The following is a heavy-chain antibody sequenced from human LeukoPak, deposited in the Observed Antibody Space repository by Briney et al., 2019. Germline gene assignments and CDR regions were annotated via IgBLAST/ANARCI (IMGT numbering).Heavy chain of an antibody. D-gene: IGHD1-26*01. CDR1: GFTFSSYA. J-gene: IGHJ6*02. Sequence: GGSLRLSCAASGFTFSSYAMHWVRQAPGKGLEWVAVISYDGSNKYYADSVKGRFTISRDNSKNTLYLQMNSLRAEDTAVYYCAKGGGSYPYYYYGMDVWGQGTTVTVSS. V-gene: IGHV3-30*04. CDR2: ISYDGSNK. CDR3: AKGGGSYPYYYYGMDV.